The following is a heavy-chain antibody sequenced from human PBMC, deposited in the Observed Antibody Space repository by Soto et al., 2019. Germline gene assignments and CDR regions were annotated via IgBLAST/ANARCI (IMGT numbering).Heavy chain of an antibody. D-gene: IGHD6-6*01. J-gene: IGHJ4*02. V-gene: IGHV1-8*02. CDR2: MNPNSGNT. Sequence: GASVKVSCKASGGTFSSYAISWVRQAPGQGLEWMGWMNPNSGNTGYAEKFQGRVTMTRNTSISTAYMELSSLGSEDTAVYYCARVRRGSSRANYFDYWGQGTLVTVSS. CDR1: GGTFSSYA. CDR3: ARVRRGSSRANYFDY.